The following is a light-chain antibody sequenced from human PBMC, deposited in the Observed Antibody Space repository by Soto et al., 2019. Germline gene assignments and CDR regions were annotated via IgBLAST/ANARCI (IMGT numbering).Light chain of an antibody. J-gene: IGLJ3*02. CDR3: QSYDSSLSGSGV. Sequence: QSALTQPASVSGSPGQSITISCTGTSSDVGGYNYVSWYQQHPGKAPKLVIYEVNDRPSGVSIRFSGSKSGNRASLTISGLQAEDEADYYCQSYDSSLSGSGVFGGGTKLT. V-gene: IGLV2-14*01. CDR1: SSDVGGYNY. CDR2: EVN.